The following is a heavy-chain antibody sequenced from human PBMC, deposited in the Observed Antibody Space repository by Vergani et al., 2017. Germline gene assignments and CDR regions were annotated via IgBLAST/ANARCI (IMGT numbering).Heavy chain of an antibody. V-gene: IGHV3-66*02. CDR1: GFTVSSNY. D-gene: IGHD3-3*01. CDR2: IYSGGST. J-gene: IGHJ6*02. Sequence: EVQLVESGGGLVQPGGSLRLSCAASGFTVSSNYMSWVRQAPGKGLEWVSVIYSGGSTYYADSVKGRFTISRDNSKNTLYLQMNSLRAEDTAVYYCARGGAVSYDFWSGYYPRQRDYYYGMDVWGQGTTVTVSS. CDR3: ARGGAVSYDFWSGYYPRQRDYYYGMDV.